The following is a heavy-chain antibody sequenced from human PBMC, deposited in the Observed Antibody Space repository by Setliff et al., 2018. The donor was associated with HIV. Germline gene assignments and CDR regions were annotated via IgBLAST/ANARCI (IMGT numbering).Heavy chain of an antibody. J-gene: IGHJ5*02. Sequence: PGGSLRLSCVASGFGVSDYWMIWVRQAPGKGLEWLANINQDGSEQNSADSLKGRFSVSKDNAKNSLSLQMNSLRAEDTAVYYCARGGAIGVSVGATWGQGTLVTVSS. CDR2: INQDGSEQ. D-gene: IGHD2-15*01. CDR1: GFGVSDYW. CDR3: ARGGAIGVSVGAT. V-gene: IGHV3-7*01.